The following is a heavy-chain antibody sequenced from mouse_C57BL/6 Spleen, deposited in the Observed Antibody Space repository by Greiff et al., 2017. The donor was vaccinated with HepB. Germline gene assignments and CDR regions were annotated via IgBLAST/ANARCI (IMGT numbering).Heavy chain of an antibody. D-gene: IGHD2-4*01. V-gene: IGHV5-9-1*02. CDR2: ISSGGDYI. CDR3: TREDDYDDWYFDV. J-gene: IGHJ1*03. Sequence: EVQLQESGEGLVKPGGSLKLSCAASGFTFSSYAMSWVRQTPEKRLEWVAYISSGGDYIYYADTVKGRFTISRDNARNTLYLQMSSLKSEDTAMYYCTREDDYDDWYFDVWGTGTTVTVSS. CDR1: GFTFSSYA.